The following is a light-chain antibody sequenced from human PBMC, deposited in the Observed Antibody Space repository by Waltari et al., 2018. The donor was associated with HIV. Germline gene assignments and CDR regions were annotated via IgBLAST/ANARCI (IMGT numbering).Light chain of an antibody. V-gene: IGKV3-20*01. CDR3: QQYGSSPWT. Sequence: EIVLTQSPGTLSVSPGERATLSCRASQSVSSSYLAWYQQKPGQAPRLLIYGASIRATGIPDRFSGGGSGTDFTLTISRLGPEDFAVFYCQQYGSSPWTFGQGTQVEIK. CDR1: QSVSSSY. J-gene: IGKJ1*01. CDR2: GAS.